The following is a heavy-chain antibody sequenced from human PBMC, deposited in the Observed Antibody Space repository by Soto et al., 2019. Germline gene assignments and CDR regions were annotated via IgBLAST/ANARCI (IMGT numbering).Heavy chain of an antibody. J-gene: IGHJ4*02. CDR2: IYYSGST. V-gene: IGHV4-59*01. Sequence: PSETLSLTCTVSGGSISSYYWSWIRQPPGKGLEWIGYIYYSGSTNYNPSLKSRVTISIDTSKNQFSLKLSSVTAADTAVYYCARGRGESYEILTDPRLGYYFDYWGQGTLVTVSS. CDR1: GGSISSYY. CDR3: ARGRGESYEILTDPRLGYYFDY. D-gene: IGHD3-9*01.